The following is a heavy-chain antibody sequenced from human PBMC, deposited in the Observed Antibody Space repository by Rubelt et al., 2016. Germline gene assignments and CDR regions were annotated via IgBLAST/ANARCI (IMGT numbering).Heavy chain of an antibody. J-gene: IGHJ3*01. Sequence: EVYLVESGGGLVQPGGSLRLSCAASGFTFSTYSMNWVRQAPGKGLEWVSYISSSSSTISYADSVKGRFTISRDNAKNALYLQMNGLGGEETAGYYCAREPGIVAADDAFDFWGQGTLVSVAS. V-gene: IGHV3-48*04. CDR1: GFTFSTYS. CDR3: AREPGIVAADDAFDF. CDR2: ISSSSSTI. D-gene: IGHD2-15*01.